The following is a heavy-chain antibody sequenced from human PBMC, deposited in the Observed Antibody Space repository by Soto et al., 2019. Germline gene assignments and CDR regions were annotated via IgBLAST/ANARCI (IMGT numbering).Heavy chain of an antibody. D-gene: IGHD2-2*01. J-gene: IGHJ4*02. CDR2: ISDSGST. CDR3: STSCLYFFDH. CDR1: GFTFSNHA. V-gene: IGHV3-23*01. Sequence: EVQLLESGGALVQPGGSLRLSCAASGFTFSNHAMNWVRQAPGKGLEWVSTISDSGSTYYADSVKGRFTISRDNSKNTLYLQMNSLRAEDTAGYCTSTSCLYFFDHWGQGTLVIVSS.